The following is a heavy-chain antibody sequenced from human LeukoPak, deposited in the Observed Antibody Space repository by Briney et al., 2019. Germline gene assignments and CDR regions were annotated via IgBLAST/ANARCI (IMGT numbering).Heavy chain of an antibody. Sequence: ASVKVSCKAPGYTFTSYGISWVRQAPGQGLEWMGWISAYNGNTNYAQKLQGRVTMTTDTSTSTAYMELRSLRSDDTAVYYCARVPYCSSTSCYGILDYWGQGTLVTVSS. CDR3: ARVPYCSSTSCYGILDY. CDR2: ISAYNGNT. J-gene: IGHJ4*02. V-gene: IGHV1-18*01. CDR1: GYTFTSYG. D-gene: IGHD2-2*01.